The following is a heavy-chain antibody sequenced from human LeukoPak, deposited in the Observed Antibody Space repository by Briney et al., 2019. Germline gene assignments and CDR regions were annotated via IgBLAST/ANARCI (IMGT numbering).Heavy chain of an antibody. CDR1: GGSISSSSYY. V-gene: IGHV4-39*07. D-gene: IGHD6-19*01. CDR3: ARDAPGIAVAGTRWVQAFDI. Sequence: SETLSLTCTVSGGSISSSSYYWGWIRQPPGKGLEWIGSIYYSGSTYYNPSLKSRVTISVDTSKNQFSLKLSSVTAADTAVYYCARDAPGIAVAGTRWVQAFDIWGQGTMVTVSS. CDR2: IYYSGST. J-gene: IGHJ3*02.